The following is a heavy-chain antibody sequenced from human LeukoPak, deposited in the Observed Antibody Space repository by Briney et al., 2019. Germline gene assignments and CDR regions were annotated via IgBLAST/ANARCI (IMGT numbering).Heavy chain of an antibody. CDR1: GFTFSSYG. Sequence: GGSLRLPCAASGFTFSSYGMHWVRQAPGKGLEWVAVMSFDGSHTYYADSVKGRFTISRDNSKNTLYLQMNSLRAEDTAVYYCARDLRPVLRYFDWLTDYWGQGTLVTVSS. D-gene: IGHD3-9*01. CDR3: ARDLRPVLRYFDWLTDY. CDR2: MSFDGSHT. V-gene: IGHV3-30*03. J-gene: IGHJ4*02.